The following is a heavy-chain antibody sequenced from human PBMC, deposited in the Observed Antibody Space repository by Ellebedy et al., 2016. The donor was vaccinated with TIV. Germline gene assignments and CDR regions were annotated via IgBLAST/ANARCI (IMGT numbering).Heavy chain of an antibody. CDR2: ISYDGSNK. V-gene: IGHV3-30-3*01. CDR1: GFTFSSYA. Sequence: GESLKISXAASGFTFSSYAMHWVRQAPGKGLEWVAVISYDGSNKYYADSVKGRFTISRDNSKNTLYLQMNSLRAEDTAVYYCARDGDEWGGSGWMDYFDYWGQGTLVTVSS. CDR3: ARDGDEWGGSGWMDYFDY. D-gene: IGHD6-19*01. J-gene: IGHJ4*02.